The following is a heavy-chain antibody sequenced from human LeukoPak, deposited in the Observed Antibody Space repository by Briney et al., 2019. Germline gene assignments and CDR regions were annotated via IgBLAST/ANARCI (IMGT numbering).Heavy chain of an antibody. CDR3: ARDPGSGSPYYYYYYYMDV. V-gene: IGHV3-30-3*01. CDR1: GFTFSSYA. J-gene: IGHJ6*03. D-gene: IGHD2-15*01. Sequence: PGRSLRLSCAASGFTFSSYAMHWVRQAPGKGLEWVAVISYDGSNKYYADSVKGRFTISRDNSKNTLYLQMNSLRAEDTAVYYCARDPGSGSPYYYYYYYMDVWGKGTTVTVSS. CDR2: ISYDGSNK.